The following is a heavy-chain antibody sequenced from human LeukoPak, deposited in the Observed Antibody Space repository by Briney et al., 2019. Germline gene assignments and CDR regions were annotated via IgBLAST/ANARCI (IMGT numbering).Heavy chain of an antibody. CDR2: ISGSGGST. CDR1: GFTFSSYA. CDR3: AKPGQQLVIYYFDY. J-gene: IGHJ4*02. D-gene: IGHD6-13*01. V-gene: IGHV3-23*01. Sequence: GGSLRLSCAASGFTFSSYAMSWVRQAPGKGLEWVSAISGSGGSTYYADSVKGRFTISRDNSKDTLYLQMNSLRAEDTAVYYCAKPGQQLVIYYFDYWGQGTLVTVSS.